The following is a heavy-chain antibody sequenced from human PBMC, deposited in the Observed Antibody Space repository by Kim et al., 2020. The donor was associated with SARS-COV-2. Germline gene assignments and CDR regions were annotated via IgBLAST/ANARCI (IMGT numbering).Heavy chain of an antibody. CDR3: ARQGGTVRFDY. V-gene: IGHV4-39*01. D-gene: IGHD4-17*01. Sequence: SETLSLTCTVSGGSISSSNSYWGWIRQPPGKGLEWIGTVYYSGSTYYNPSLKSRVTISVDTSKTQFSLKLTSVTVADTPVYYCARQGGTVRFDYWGPGIL. CDR2: VYYSGST. J-gene: IGHJ4*02. CDR1: GGSISSSNSY.